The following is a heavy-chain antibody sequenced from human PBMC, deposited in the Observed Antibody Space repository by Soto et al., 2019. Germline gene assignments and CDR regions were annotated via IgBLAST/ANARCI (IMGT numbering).Heavy chain of an antibody. D-gene: IGHD3-10*01. V-gene: IGHV3-74*01. CDR2: IKSDESTT. J-gene: IGHJ4*02. CDR1: GFIFTDYW. Sequence: EVQLVESGGGLVQPGGSLRLSCAASGFIFTDYWIHWVRQAPGKGLVWVSRIKSDESTTNYADSVWGRLTISRDNAKSTVYLQMNSLRAEDTAVYYCARGARNYYYFDYWGQGTLVTVSS. CDR3: ARGARNYYYFDY.